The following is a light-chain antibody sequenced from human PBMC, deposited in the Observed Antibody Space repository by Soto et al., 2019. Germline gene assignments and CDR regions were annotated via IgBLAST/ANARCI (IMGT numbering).Light chain of an antibody. CDR2: WAS. CDR3: QQYYSTPSIT. J-gene: IGKJ5*01. V-gene: IGKV4-1*01. CDR1: QSVLHIPNNLNY. Sequence: DLVMTQSPDSLALSLCESSTINCKSSQSVLHIPNNLNYLAWYQQKPGQPPKLLIYWASTRESGVPDRFSGSGSGTDFTLTISSLQAEDVAVYYCQQYYSTPSITFGQGRRLEIK.